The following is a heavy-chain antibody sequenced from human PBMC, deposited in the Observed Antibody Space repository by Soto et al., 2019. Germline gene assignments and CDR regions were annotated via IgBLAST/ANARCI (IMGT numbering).Heavy chain of an antibody. CDR3: AKAFNIMVRGFPPPDY. CDR1: GFTFHDYG. D-gene: IGHD3-10*01. J-gene: IGHJ4*02. CDR2: ISYDGRNK. Sequence: GGSLRLSCAASGFTFHDYGMHWVRQAPGKGLEWVAVISYDGRNKFYADSVKGRFTISRDNFKNTLYLQMNSLRAEDSAVYYCAKAFNIMVRGFPPPDYWGQGTLVTVSS. V-gene: IGHV3-30*18.